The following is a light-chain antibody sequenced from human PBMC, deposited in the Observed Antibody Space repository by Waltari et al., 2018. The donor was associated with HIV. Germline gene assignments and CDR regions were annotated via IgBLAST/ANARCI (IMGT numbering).Light chain of an antibody. J-gene: IGKJ2*01. CDR1: QNIGMS. V-gene: IGKV1-12*01. Sequence: IQMTQSPSYLSESVVSGFSINCRASQNIGMSFAWYQLKPGKAPKLLVYEASRLNDGVPARFRATGSRSNFTLDINNLQSDDFAIYVCQQATSFPHTFG. CDR2: EAS. CDR3: QQATSFPHT.